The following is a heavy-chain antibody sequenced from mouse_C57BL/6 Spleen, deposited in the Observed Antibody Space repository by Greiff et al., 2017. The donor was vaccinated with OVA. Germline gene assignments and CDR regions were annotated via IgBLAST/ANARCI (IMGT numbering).Heavy chain of an antibody. V-gene: IGHV1-81*01. D-gene: IGHD2-5*01. CDR2: IYPRSGNT. CDR1: GYTFTSYG. J-gene: IGHJ2*01. Sequence: VQLVESGAELARPGASVKLSCKASGYTFTSYGISWVKQRTGQGLEWIGEIYPRSGNTYYNEKFKGKATLTADKSSSTAYMELRSLTSEDSAVYFCAREGSNYVTDYWGQGTTLTVSS. CDR3: AREGSNYVTDY.